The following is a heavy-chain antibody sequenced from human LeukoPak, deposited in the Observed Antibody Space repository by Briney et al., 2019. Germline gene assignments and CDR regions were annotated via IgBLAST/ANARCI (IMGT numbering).Heavy chain of an antibody. D-gene: IGHD1-26*01. J-gene: IGHJ1*01. CDR1: GYTFTGYY. CDR2: INPNGGGT. V-gene: IGHV1-2*02. Sequence: ASVKVSCNASGYTFTGYYIHWVRQAPGQGLEWMGWINPNGGGTEYAQRFQGRVTMTTDTSISAAYMDLSGLYSDDTAVYYCARGRGSSPGGGFQLWGKGTLVTVSS. CDR3: ARGRGSSPGGGFQL.